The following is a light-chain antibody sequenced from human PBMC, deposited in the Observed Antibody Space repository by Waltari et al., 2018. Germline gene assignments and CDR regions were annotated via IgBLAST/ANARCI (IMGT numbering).Light chain of an antibody. J-gene: IGKJ1*01. CDR3: QNHERLPAT. CDR2: AAS. V-gene: IGKV3-20*01. Sequence: EIVLTQPPGTLSLSPGERATLSCRASQSIGKYLVWYQQKPGQAPRRLIYAASSRATGVPDRFGGSGSGTDFSLTISRLEPEDFAVYYCQNHERLPATFGQGTKGEIK. CDR1: QSIGKY.